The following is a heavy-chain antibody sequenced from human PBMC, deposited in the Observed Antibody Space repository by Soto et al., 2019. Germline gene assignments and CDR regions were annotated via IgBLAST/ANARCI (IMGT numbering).Heavy chain of an antibody. Sequence: ASVKVSCKASGHTFTSYGISWVRQAPGRGLEWMGWISAYNGNTNYAQKLQGRVTMTTDTSTSTAYMELRSLRSDDTAVYYCAREPGVGATGEGYYYYYYGMDVWGQGTTVTVSS. CDR3: AREPGVGATGEGYYYYYYGMDV. V-gene: IGHV1-18*01. CDR2: ISAYNGNT. D-gene: IGHD1-26*01. J-gene: IGHJ6*02. CDR1: GHTFTSYG.